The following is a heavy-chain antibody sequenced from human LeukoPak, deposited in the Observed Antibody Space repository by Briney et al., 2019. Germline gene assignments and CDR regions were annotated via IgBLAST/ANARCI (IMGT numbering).Heavy chain of an antibody. V-gene: IGHV3-11*04. D-gene: IGHD1-26*01. CDR1: GFTFSDYY. J-gene: IGHJ6*03. CDR3: ARDPYSGTYGDTYYYYMDV. Sequence: GGSLRLSCAASGFTFSDYYMSWIRQAPGKGLEWVSYISSSGSTIYYADSVKGRFTISRDNARNSLYLQMNSLRAEDTAVYYCARDPYSGTYGDTYYYYMDVWGKGTTVTISS. CDR2: ISSSGSTI.